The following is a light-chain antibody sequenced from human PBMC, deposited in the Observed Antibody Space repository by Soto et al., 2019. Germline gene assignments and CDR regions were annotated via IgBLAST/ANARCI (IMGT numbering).Light chain of an antibody. J-gene: IGLJ3*02. CDR2: DVS. CDR1: TSDISAYNY. CDR3: CSYAGNRRV. V-gene: IGLV2-14*01. Sequence: QSALTQPASVSGSPGQTITISCIGTTSDISAYNYVSWYQLHPGQAPRLVIYDVSNRPSGVSYRFSGSKSGNTASLTISALQAEDEADYFCCSYAGNRRVFGGGTKLTVL.